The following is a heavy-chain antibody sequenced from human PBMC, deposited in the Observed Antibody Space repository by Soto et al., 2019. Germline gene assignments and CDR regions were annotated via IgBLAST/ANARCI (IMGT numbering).Heavy chain of an antibody. CDR1: GGSISSSSYY. J-gene: IGHJ5*02. Sequence: SETLSLTCTVSGGSISSSSYYWGWIRQPPGKGLEWIGSIYYSGSTYYNPSLKSRVTISVDTSKNQFSLKLSSVTAADTAVYYCARGRPLICSGGSCYPGSGWFDPWGQGTLVTVSS. CDR3: ARGRPLICSGGSCYPGSGWFDP. V-gene: IGHV4-39*01. D-gene: IGHD2-15*01. CDR2: IYYSGST.